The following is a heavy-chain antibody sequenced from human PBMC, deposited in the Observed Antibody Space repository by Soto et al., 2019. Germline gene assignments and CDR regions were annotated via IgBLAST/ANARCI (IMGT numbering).Heavy chain of an antibody. CDR1: GGSISSSSYY. CDR3: ARHMGSGFRWFDP. D-gene: IGHD3-10*01. V-gene: IGHV4-39*01. Sequence: PSETLSLTCTVSGGSISSSSYYRGWIRQPPGKGLEWIGSIYYSGSTYYNPSLKSRVTISVDTSKNQFSLKLSSVTAADTAVYYCARHMGSGFRWFDPWGQGTLVTVSS. J-gene: IGHJ5*02. CDR2: IYYSGST.